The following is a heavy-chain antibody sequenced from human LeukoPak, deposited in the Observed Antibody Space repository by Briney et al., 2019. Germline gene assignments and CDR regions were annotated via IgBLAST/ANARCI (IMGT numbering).Heavy chain of an antibody. Sequence: GGSLRLSCAASGFTFSSYAMSWVRQAPRKGLEWVSAISGSGGSTYYADSVKGRFTISRDNSKNTLYLQMNSLIAEDTAVYYCAKAWDTAMVKPHFDYWGQGTLVTVSS. CDR1: GFTFSSYA. D-gene: IGHD5-18*01. CDR3: AKAWDTAMVKPHFDY. CDR2: ISGSGGST. V-gene: IGHV3-23*01. J-gene: IGHJ4*02.